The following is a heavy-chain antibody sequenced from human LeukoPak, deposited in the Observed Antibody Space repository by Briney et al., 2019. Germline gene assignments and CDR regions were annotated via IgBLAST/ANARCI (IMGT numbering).Heavy chain of an antibody. CDR1: GGSISSYY. CDR3: ARARSTIENDY. CDR2: LYYSGST. V-gene: IGHV4-59*01. D-gene: IGHD1-14*01. J-gene: IGHJ4*02. Sequence: SETLSLTCTVSGGSISSYYWSWIRQPPGKGLEWIGYLYYSGSTNYNPSLKSRVTISVDTSKNQFSLKLSSVTAADTAVYYCARARSTIENDYWGQGTLVTVSS.